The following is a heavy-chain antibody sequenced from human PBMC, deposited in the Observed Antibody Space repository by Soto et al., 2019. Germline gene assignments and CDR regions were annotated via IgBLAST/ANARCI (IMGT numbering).Heavy chain of an antibody. V-gene: IGHV1-2*02. J-gene: IGHJ6*02. CDR1: GYTFTGYY. CDR3: ARDLVGATTVYSYYGMDV. Sequence: ASVKVSCKASGYTFTGYYMHWVRQAPGQGLEWMGWINPNSGGTNYAQKFQGRVTMTRDTSISTAYMELSRLRSDDTAVYYCARDLVGATTVYSYYGMDVSGQGTTVTLSS. D-gene: IGHD1-26*01. CDR2: INPNSGGT.